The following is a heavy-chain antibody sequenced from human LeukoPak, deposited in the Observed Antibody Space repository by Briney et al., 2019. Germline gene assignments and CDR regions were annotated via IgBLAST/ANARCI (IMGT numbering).Heavy chain of an antibody. Sequence: ASVKVSCKASGYTFTGYAMNWVRQAPGQGLEWMGWINTNTGNPTYAQGFTGRFVFSLDTSVSTAYLQISSLKAEDTAMYYCARSFDRSPNWFDPWGQGTLVTVSS. V-gene: IGHV7-4-1*02. CDR3: ARSFDRSPNWFDP. D-gene: IGHD3-16*01. J-gene: IGHJ5*02. CDR1: GYTFTGYA. CDR2: INTNTGNP.